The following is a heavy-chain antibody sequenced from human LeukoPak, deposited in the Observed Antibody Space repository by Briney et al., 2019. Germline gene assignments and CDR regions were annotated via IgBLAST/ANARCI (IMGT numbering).Heavy chain of an antibody. Sequence: SGPTLLQPTRTLTLTCSFSGFSLDTRGGGGGWIRQPPEKALEWLSLIYWDDDKRYSPSLKTRVTITKDTSKNQVVLTVTNMAPVDTATYYCAQIGYYYDSSGSYPTAFDIWGQGTMVTVSS. D-gene: IGHD3-22*01. CDR1: GFSLDTRGGG. J-gene: IGHJ3*02. V-gene: IGHV2-5*02. CDR2: IYWDDDK. CDR3: AQIGYYYDSSGSYPTAFDI.